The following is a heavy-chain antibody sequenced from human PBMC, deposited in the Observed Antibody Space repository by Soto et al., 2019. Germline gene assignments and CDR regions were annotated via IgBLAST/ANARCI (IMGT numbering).Heavy chain of an antibody. J-gene: IGHJ6*01. CDR3: ATGYYESGGAYYYYGMDV. V-gene: IGHV1-24*01. CDR2: FDPEDGET. D-gene: IGHD3-22*01. CDR1: GYTLTELS. Sequence: QVQLVQSGAEVKKPGASVKVYCKVSGYTLTELSMHWVRQAPGKGLEWMGGFDPEDGETIYAQKFQGRVTMTEDTFTDTAYMELSRLRSEYTAVYYCATGYYESGGAYYYYGMDVWGQGTTVTVSS.